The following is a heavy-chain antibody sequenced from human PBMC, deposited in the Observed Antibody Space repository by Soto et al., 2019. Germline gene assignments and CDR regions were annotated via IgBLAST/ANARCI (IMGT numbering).Heavy chain of an antibody. Sequence: QVQLVPAGAEVKKPGSSVKVSCKAPGGTLSSYAINGVRQAPGQGLEWMGGIIPIFGSANYAPKFQGRVTISADESTSTAYMEVSSLRSEDTDVYYCAGPREIPYCHGMDVWGQGTTVTVSS. CDR1: GGTLSSYA. V-gene: IGHV1-69*01. CDR3: AGPREIPYCHGMDV. J-gene: IGHJ6*02. D-gene: IGHD2-2*02. CDR2: IIPIFGSA.